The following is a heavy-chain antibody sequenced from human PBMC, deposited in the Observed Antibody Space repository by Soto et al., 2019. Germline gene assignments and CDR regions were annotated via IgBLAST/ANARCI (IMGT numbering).Heavy chain of an antibody. Sequence: SETLSLTXSVSGGTISGYYWTWIRQPAGKGLEWIGRIYSSGNTKYNPSLQSRVTMSLDTSNNQFSLRLTSVTAADTAVYYCARGQRFSDWFDPWGQGTLVTVSS. J-gene: IGHJ5*02. CDR2: IYSSGNT. V-gene: IGHV4-4*07. D-gene: IGHD3-3*01. CDR3: ARGQRFSDWFDP. CDR1: GGTISGYY.